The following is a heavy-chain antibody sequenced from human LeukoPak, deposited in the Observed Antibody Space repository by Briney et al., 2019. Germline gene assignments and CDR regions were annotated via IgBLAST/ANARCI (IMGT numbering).Heavy chain of an antibody. V-gene: IGHV3-21*01. CDR1: GFTFSSYS. Sequence: GGTLRLSCAASGFTFSSYSMNWVRQAPGMGLQWVSSISSSSSYIYYADSVKGRFTISRDNAKNSLYLQMSSLRAEDTAVYYCARDRYYDSSGYYSLDAFDIWGQGTMVTVSS. CDR3: ARDRYYDSSGYYSLDAFDI. J-gene: IGHJ3*02. D-gene: IGHD3-22*01. CDR2: ISSSSSYI.